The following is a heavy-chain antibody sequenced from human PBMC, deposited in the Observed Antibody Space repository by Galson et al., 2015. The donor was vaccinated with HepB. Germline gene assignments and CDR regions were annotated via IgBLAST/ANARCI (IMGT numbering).Heavy chain of an antibody. J-gene: IGHJ4*02. CDR1: GFTFSYYT. V-gene: IGHV3-21*01. CDR3: ASHGWGSYRFLYY. CDR2: INNSSTYI. Sequence: SLRLSCAASGFTFSYYTMNWVRQAPGKGLEWVSSINNSSTYIYYADSVKGRFTISRDNAKNSLYLQMNSLRAEDTAVYYCASHGWGSYRFLYYWGQGTLVTVSS. D-gene: IGHD1-26*01.